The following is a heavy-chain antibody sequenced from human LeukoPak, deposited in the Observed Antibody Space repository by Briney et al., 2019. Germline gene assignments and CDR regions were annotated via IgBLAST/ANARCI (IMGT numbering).Heavy chain of an antibody. CDR3: ARVQPHYYDSSGYPPDY. V-gene: IGHV3-11*01. D-gene: IGHD3-22*01. CDR1: GFTFSDYY. Sequence: PGGSLRLSCAASGFTFSDYYMSWIRQAPGEGMEWVSYISSSGSTIYYADSVKGRFTFSRDNAKSSLYLQMNSLRAEDTAVYYCARVQPHYYDSSGYPPDYWGQGTLVTVSS. J-gene: IGHJ4*02. CDR2: ISSSGSTI.